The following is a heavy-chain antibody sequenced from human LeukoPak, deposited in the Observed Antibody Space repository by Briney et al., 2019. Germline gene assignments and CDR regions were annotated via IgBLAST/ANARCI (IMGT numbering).Heavy chain of an antibody. CDR2: IGGGST. V-gene: IGHV3-38-3*01. Sequence: PGGSLSLFCAASGFTFSSYDMSWARHAPGEGLEWVTSIGGGSTYYADSRKGRFTISRDNAKTTLHLQMKSLRAEDTAVYDCATDPDPRMFRSGWYPSFDPWGQGTLVTVSS. D-gene: IGHD6-19*01. CDR3: ATDPDPRMFRSGWYPSFDP. J-gene: IGHJ5*02. CDR1: GFTFSSYD.